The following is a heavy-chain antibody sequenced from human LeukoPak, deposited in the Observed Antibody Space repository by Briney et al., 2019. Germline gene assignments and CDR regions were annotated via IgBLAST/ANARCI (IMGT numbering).Heavy chain of an antibody. CDR3: ARVYSGYENFDY. Sequence: ASVTVSCKASGYIFTGYYMHWLRQAPGQGLEWMGWINPNSGGTNYPQKFQGRVTMTRDTSISTAYMELSSLRSDDTAVYYCARVYSGYENFDYWGQGTLVTVSS. J-gene: IGHJ4*02. D-gene: IGHD5-12*01. CDR2: INPNSGGT. CDR1: GYIFTGYY. V-gene: IGHV1-2*02.